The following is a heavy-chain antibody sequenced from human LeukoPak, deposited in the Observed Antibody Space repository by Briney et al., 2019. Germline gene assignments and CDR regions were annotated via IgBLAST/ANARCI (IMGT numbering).Heavy chain of an antibody. V-gene: IGHV4-34*01. Sequence: SETLSLTCTVSGGSISSYYWSWIRQPPGKGLEWIGEINHSGSTNYNPSLKSRVTISVDTSKNQFSLKLSSVTAADTAVYYCTYSRAFDYWGQGTLVTVSS. CDR2: INHSGST. D-gene: IGHD2-15*01. CDR1: GGSISSYY. J-gene: IGHJ4*02. CDR3: TYSRAFDY.